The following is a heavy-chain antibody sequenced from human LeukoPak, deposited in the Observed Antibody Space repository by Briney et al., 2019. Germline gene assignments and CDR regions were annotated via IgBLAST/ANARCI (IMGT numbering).Heavy chain of an antibody. Sequence: SGTLSLTCAVYGASFRNYYWSWIRQPPGKGLEWIGEVNHSGSTIYNPSLESRVTMSIDTSKNHLSLELTSVTAADTAMYYCTRESGAFSPFGFWGQGTLVTVSS. CDR2: VNHSGST. V-gene: IGHV4-34*01. D-gene: IGHD1-26*01. J-gene: IGHJ4*02. CDR3: TRESGAFSPFGF. CDR1: GASFRNYY.